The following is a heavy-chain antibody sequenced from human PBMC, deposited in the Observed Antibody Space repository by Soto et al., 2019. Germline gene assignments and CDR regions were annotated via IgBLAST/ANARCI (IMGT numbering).Heavy chain of an antibody. CDR3: ARMGKQWLKTPLYFDY. D-gene: IGHD6-19*01. CDR1: GVSVSTNTQY. CDR2: IYYGGRT. Sequence: SETLSLTCTVSGVSVSTNTQYWGWIRQSPGKGLEWIGSIYYGGRTYYNPSLKSRVTISVDTSKNQFSLKLSSVTAADTAVYYCARMGKQWLKTPLYFDYWGQGTLVTV. V-gene: IGHV4-39*07. J-gene: IGHJ4*02.